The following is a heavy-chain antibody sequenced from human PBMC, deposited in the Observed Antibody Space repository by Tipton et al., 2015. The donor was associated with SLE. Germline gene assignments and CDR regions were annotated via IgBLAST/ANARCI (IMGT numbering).Heavy chain of an antibody. J-gene: IGHJ4*02. CDR3: ASGVQGVIQAFDY. D-gene: IGHD3-10*01. CDR2: IYNSGSS. CDR1: GGSIRSGDYY. V-gene: IGHV4-30-4*08. Sequence: TLSLTCTVSGGSIRSGDYYWSWIRQPPGKGLQWIGYIYNSGSSYYNPSLKSRVTISVDTSKNQFSLKLSSVTAADTAVYYCASGVQGVIQAFDYWGQGTLVTVSS.